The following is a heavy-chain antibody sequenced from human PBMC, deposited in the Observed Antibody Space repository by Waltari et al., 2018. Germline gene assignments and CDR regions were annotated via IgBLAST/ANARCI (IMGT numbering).Heavy chain of an antibody. D-gene: IGHD1-7*01. J-gene: IGHJ4*02. CDR1: AFPSRDHG. CDR3: VRERNWNFAFDF. V-gene: IGHV3-74*01. Sequence: EVRLVEPGGGSVQPGGSLRLPCPTSAFPSRDHGMHGVRQAPGKVLVWVSRIKSDGSGTDYADSVKGRFTSSRDSARNTVFLQMNSLRVEDTAVYYCVRERNWNFAFDFWGQGTRVTVSS. CDR2: IKSDGSGT.